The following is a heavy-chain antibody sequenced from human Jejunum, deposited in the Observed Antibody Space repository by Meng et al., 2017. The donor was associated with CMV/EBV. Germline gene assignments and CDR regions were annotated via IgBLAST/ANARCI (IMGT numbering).Heavy chain of an antibody. D-gene: IGHD1-26*01. CDR1: EYPVTDYY. Sequence: SEYPVTDYYMQWVRQDHGQGLEWKGWINPNTGDTNYAQKFQGRVTMTRDMSINTVYMELTRLRSDDTAVYYCAKDGGSYLDYYFDYWGQGTLVTVSS. J-gene: IGHJ4*02. CDR2: INPNTGDT. CDR3: AKDGGSYLDYYFDY. V-gene: IGHV1-2*02.